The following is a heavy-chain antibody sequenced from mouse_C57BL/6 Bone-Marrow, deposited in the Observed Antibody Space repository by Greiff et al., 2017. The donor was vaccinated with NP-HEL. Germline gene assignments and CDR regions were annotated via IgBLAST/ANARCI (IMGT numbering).Heavy chain of an antibody. V-gene: IGHV1-54*01. J-gene: IGHJ2*01. Sequence: LVESGAELVRPGTSVKVSCKASGYAFTNYLIEWVKQRPGQGLEWIGVINPGSGGTNYNEKFKGKATLTADKSSSTAYMQLSSLTSEDSAVYFCARGGDDGPLGYWGQGTTLTVSS. D-gene: IGHD2-3*01. CDR2: INPGSGGT. CDR1: GYAFTNYL. CDR3: ARGGDDGPLGY.